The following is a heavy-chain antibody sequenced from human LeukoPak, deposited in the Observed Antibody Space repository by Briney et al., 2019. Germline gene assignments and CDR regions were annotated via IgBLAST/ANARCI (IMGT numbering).Heavy chain of an antibody. D-gene: IGHD1-26*01. CDR1: GFTFSDAW. Sequence: PGGSLRLSCAASGFTFSDAWMSWVRQGPGKGLGWVGHIKSKADGGTTDYAAPVKDRFTISRDDSKNTLFLQMNSLKTEDTAVYYCATEYYGSYNFWGQGALVTVSS. CDR2: IKSKADGGTT. J-gene: IGHJ4*02. CDR3: ATEYYGSYNF. V-gene: IGHV3-15*01.